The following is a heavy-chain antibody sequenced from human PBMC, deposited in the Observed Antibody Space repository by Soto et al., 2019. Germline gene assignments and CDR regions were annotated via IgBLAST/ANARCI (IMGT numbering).Heavy chain of an antibody. CDR1: GYSFTSYW. J-gene: IGHJ6*02. D-gene: IGHD2-15*01. CDR3: ARQRGYCSGGSCPYYYYYYGMDV. V-gene: IGHV5-10-1*01. Sequence: GESLKISCNGSGYSFTSYWISWVRQMPWKGLEGMGRIDPSDSYTNYSPSFQGHVTISADKSISTAYLQWSSLKASDTAMYYCARQRGYCSGGSCPYYYYYYGMDVWGQGTTVTVSS. CDR2: IDPSDSYT.